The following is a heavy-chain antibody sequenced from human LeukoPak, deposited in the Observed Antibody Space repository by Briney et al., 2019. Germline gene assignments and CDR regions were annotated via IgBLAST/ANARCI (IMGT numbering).Heavy chain of an antibody. CDR3: ARDWDGSYSGFVDY. Sequence: PGGSLRLSCAASGFTFDDYGMSWVRQAPGKGLEWVSGINWNGGSTGYADSVKGRFTISRDNAKNSLYLQMSSLRAEDTALYYCARDWDGSYSGFVDYWGQGTLVTVSS. CDR1: GFTFDDYG. CDR2: INWNGGST. J-gene: IGHJ4*02. V-gene: IGHV3-20*04. D-gene: IGHD1-26*01.